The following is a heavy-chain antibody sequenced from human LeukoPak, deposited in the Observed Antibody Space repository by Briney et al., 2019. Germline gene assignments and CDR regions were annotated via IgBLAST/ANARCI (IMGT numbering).Heavy chain of an antibody. CDR2: IYWDDDK. J-gene: IGHJ4*02. V-gene: IGHV2-5*02. CDR3: AHRLIESGNWDNGNFDY. Sequence: SGPTLLNPTHTLTLTCTFSGFSLRTHGVGVGWIRQPPGKALECLSLIYWDDDKRYSPSLKSRATITKDTSKNQVVLTMTNVDVVDTATYYCAHRLIESGNWDNGNFDYWGQGTLVTVSS. CDR1: GFSLRTHGVG. D-gene: IGHD1/OR15-1a*01.